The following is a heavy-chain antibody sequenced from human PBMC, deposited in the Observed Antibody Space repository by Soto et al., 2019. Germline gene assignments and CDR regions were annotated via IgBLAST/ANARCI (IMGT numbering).Heavy chain of an antibody. CDR2: INAGNGNT. D-gene: IGHD1-26*01. Sequence: QVQLVQSGAEEKKPGASVKVSCKASGYTFSSYAIHWVRQAPGQGLEWMGWINAGNGNTKYSQKFQGRVTITRDTSASTAYRELNSLRSEATAVYYCARVDGTYWGQGTLVTVSS. CDR1: GYTFSSYA. V-gene: IGHV1-3*05. CDR3: ARVDGTY. J-gene: IGHJ4*02.